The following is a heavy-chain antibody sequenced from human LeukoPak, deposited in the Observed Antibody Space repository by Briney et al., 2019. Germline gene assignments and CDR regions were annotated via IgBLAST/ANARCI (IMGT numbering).Heavy chain of an antibody. V-gene: IGHV4-34*01. J-gene: IGHJ4*02. CDR2: INHSGST. CDR1: GGSFSGYY. D-gene: IGHD4-23*01. Sequence: SETLSLTCAVYGGSFSGYYWSWIRQPPGKGLEWIGEINHSGSTNYNPSLKSRVTISVDTSKNQFSLKLSSVTAADTAVYYCASAPRGGKPTRDYWGQGTLVTVSS. CDR3: ASAPRGGKPTRDY.